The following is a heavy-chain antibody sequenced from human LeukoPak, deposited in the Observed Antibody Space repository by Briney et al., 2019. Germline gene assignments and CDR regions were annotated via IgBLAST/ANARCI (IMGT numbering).Heavy chain of an antibody. CDR2: FDPEDGET. V-gene: IGHV1-24*01. J-gene: IGHJ3*02. CDR1: GYTLTELS. Sequence: RASVKVSCKLSGYTLTELSMHWVRQAPGKGLEWMGGFDPEDGETIYAQKFQGRVTMTEDTSTDTAYMELSSLRSEDTAVYYCATVASYYGSGVDAFDIWGQGTMVTVFS. D-gene: IGHD3-10*01. CDR3: ATVASYYGSGVDAFDI.